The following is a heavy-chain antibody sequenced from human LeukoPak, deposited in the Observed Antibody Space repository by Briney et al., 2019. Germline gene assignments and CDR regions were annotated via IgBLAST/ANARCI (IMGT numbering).Heavy chain of an antibody. CDR1: GGSISSYY. J-gene: IGHJ3*02. CDR2: IYYSGST. Sequence: SETLSLTCTVSGGSISSYYWSWIRQPPGKGLEWIGYIYYSGSTNYNPSLKSRVTISVDTSKNQFSLKLSSVTAADTAVYYCARVNNWNDVDAFDIWGQGTMVTVSS. D-gene: IGHD1-20*01. CDR3: ARVNNWNDVDAFDI. V-gene: IGHV4-59*01.